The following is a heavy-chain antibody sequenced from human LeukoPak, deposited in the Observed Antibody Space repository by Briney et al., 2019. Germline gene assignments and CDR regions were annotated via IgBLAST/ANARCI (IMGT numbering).Heavy chain of an antibody. Sequence: HPWGSLILSCAASGFTFSTYGMHWVRQAPGKGLGWVAVIWYDGSIKYYADSVKGRFTISRDNSKNTLYLQMNSLRAEDTAVYYCARAVGPFDIWGQGTIVIVSS. CDR1: GFTFSTYG. V-gene: IGHV3-33*01. CDR3: ARAVGPFDI. J-gene: IGHJ3*02. D-gene: IGHD3-16*01. CDR2: IWYDGSIK.